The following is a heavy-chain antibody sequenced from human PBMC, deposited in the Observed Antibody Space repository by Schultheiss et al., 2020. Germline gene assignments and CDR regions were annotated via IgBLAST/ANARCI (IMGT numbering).Heavy chain of an antibody. Sequence: GGSLRLSCTTSGFTFTDYYMSWIRQPPGKGPECLSYISGDDDTIHYADSVKGRFTISRDNAKNSLYLQMSSLRAEDTAIYYCARSLANRYCTGGRCYTTLNRFDPWGQGTLVTVSS. V-gene: IGHV3-11*01. CDR1: GFTFTDYY. CDR3: ARSLANRYCTGGRCYTTLNRFDP. D-gene: IGHD2-15*01. CDR2: ISGDDDTI. J-gene: IGHJ5*02.